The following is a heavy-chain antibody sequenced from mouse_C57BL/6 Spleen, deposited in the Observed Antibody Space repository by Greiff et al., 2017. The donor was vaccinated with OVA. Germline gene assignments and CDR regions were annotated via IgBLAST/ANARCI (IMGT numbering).Heavy chain of an antibody. CDR1: GYTFTSYD. V-gene: IGHV1-85*01. CDR3: ARDYGSRGFAY. J-gene: IGHJ3*01. Sequence: VQLQQSGPELVKPGASVKLSCKASGYTFTSYDINWVKQRPGQGLEWIGWIYPRDGSTKYNEKFKGKATLTVDTSSSTAYMELHSLTSEDSAVYCCARDYGSRGFAYWGQGTLVTVSA. CDR2: IYPRDGST. D-gene: IGHD1-1*01.